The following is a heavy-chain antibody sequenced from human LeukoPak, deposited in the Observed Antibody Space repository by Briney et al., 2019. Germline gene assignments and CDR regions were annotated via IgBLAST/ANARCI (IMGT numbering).Heavy chain of an antibody. CDR1: GGSISSYY. Sequence: SETLSLTCTVSGGSISSYYWTWIRQPPGKGLEWIGYIYYSGSTNYNPSLKSRVTISVDTSKNQFSLKLSSVTAADTAVYYCASAPVHYYYYYMDVWGKGTTVTVSS. CDR3: ASAPVHYYYYYMDV. V-gene: IGHV4-59*01. CDR2: IYYSGST. J-gene: IGHJ6*03.